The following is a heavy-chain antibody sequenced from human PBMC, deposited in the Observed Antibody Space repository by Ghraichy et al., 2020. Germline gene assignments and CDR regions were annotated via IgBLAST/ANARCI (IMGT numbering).Heavy chain of an antibody. CDR3: ARDGSGSDAFDI. CDR2: IYSGGST. J-gene: IGHJ3*02. CDR1: GFTVSSNY. D-gene: IGHD2-15*01. Sequence: LSLTCAASGFTVSSNYMSWVRQAPGKGLEWVSVIYSGGSTYYADSVKGRFTISRDNSKNTLYLQMNSLRAEDTAVYYCARDGSGSDAFDIWGQGTMVTVSS. V-gene: IGHV3-53*01.